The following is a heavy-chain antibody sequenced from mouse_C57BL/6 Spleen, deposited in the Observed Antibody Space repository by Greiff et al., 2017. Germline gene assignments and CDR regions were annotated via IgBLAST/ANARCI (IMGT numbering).Heavy chain of an antibody. D-gene: IGHD2-2*01. CDR1: GFTFSSYA. V-gene: IGHV5-4*01. Sequence: EVKVEESGGGLVKPGGSLKLSCAASGFTFSSYAMSWVRQTPEKRLEWVATISDGGSYTYYPDNVKGRFTISRDNAKNNLYLQMSHLKSEDTAMYYCAREMASTMVTTGEPWFAYWGQGTLVTVSA. J-gene: IGHJ3*01. CDR2: ISDGGSYT. CDR3: AREMASTMVTTGEPWFAY.